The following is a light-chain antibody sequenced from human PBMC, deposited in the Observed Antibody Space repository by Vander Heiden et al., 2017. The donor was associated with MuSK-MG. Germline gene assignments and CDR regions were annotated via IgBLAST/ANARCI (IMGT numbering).Light chain of an antibody. V-gene: IGLV6-57*04. CDR2: DDN. Sequence: NFMLTQPHSVSESPGKTVTTSCTRSRGSITRDYVQWSQQRPGSAPTTVIFDDNQRPSGVPDRFSGSIDRSSTSASPNISGLKADDEAYYYCQSYDSTNLVFGGGTKMNVL. CDR1: RGSITRDY. CDR3: QSYDSTNLV. J-gene: IGLJ2*01.